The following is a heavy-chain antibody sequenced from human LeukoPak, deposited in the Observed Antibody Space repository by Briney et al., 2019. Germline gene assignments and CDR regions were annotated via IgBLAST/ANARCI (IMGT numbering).Heavy chain of an antibody. CDR1: GFVFSTYG. CDR3: ARDDDYDDHNTFDM. J-gene: IGHJ3*02. Sequence: PGTSLRLSCAASGFVFSTYGMHWVRQAPGKGLEWVAVIWSHGNTKKYADSVTGRFTISRDNSKNTLYLEMNTLRAEDTAVYYCARDDDYDDHNTFDMWGHGTMVTVS. CDR2: IWSHGNTK. V-gene: IGHV3-33*01. D-gene: IGHD4-17*01.